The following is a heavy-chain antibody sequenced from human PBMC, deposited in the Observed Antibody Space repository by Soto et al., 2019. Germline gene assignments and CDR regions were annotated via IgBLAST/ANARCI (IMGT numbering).Heavy chain of an antibody. D-gene: IGHD6-13*01. Sequence: SETLSLTCTVSGGSISSGDYYWSWIRQPPGKGLEWIGYIYYSGSTYYNPSLKSRVTISVDTSKNQFSLKLSSVTAADTAVYYCARSPEELVLTAWGQGTLVTVSS. V-gene: IGHV4-30-4*01. J-gene: IGHJ5*02. CDR2: IYYSGST. CDR1: GGSISSGDYY. CDR3: ARSPEELVLTA.